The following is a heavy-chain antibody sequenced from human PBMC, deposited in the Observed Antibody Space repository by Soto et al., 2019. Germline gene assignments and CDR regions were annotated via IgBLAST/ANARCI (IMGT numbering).Heavy chain of an antibody. CDR2: IIPIFGTA. Sequence: GASVKVSCKASGGTFSSYAISWVRQAPGQGLEWMGGIIPIFGTANYAQKFQGRVTITADESTSTAYMELSSLRSEDTAVYYCARVVALAARPDYWGQGTLVTVSS. V-gene: IGHV1-69*13. CDR1: GGTFSSYA. CDR3: ARVVALAARPDY. D-gene: IGHD6-6*01. J-gene: IGHJ4*02.